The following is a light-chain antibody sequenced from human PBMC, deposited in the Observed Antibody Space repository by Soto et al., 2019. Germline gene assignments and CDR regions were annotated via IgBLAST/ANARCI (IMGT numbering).Light chain of an antibody. CDR2: LGS. V-gene: IGKV2-28*01. J-gene: IGKJ4*01. Sequence: DIVMTQSPLSLPVTPGEPASISCRSSQCLLYGTGFNYLDWYLQKPGQSPQLLIYLGSNRASGVPDRFSGSGSGTDFTLKISRGEAEDVRVYYCMQALQTPLTFGGGTKVEMK. CDR3: MQALQTPLT. CDR1: QCLLYGTGFNY.